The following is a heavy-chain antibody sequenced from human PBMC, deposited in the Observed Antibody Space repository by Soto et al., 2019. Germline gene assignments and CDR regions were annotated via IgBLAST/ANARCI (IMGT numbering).Heavy chain of an antibody. CDR2: INSDGSST. D-gene: IGHD5-12*01. V-gene: IGHV3-74*01. CDR1: GFTFSSYW. Sequence: GGSLRLSCAASGFTFSSYWMHWVRQAPGKGLVWVSRINSDGSSTTYADSVKGRFTISRDNAKNTLYLQMNSLRAEDTAVYYCARGGPNWAGESSGYDLGYYYMDVWGKGTTVTVSS. CDR3: ARGGPNWAGESSGYDLGYYYMDV. J-gene: IGHJ6*03.